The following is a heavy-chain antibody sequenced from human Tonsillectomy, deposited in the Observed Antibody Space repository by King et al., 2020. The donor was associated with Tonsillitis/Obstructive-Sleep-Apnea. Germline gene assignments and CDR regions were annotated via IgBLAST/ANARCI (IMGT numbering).Heavy chain of an antibody. V-gene: IGHV4-31*03. CDR1: GGSISSGGYY. D-gene: IGHD2-2*01. J-gene: IGHJ4*02. CDR2: IYYSGST. CDR3: ARGRPLYCSSFSCYPGGSFDY. Sequence: VQLVESGPGLVKPSQTLSLTCTVSGGSISSGGYYWTWIRQHPGKGLQWIGYIYYSGSTYYNPSLKSRVTISVDTSKNQFSLKLSSVTAADTAVFYCARGRPLYCSSFSCYPGGSFDYWGQGTLVTVSS.